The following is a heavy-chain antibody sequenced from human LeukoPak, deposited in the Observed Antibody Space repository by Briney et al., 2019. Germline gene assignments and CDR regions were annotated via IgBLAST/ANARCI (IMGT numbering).Heavy chain of an antibody. CDR3: TTELDIRPNHY. Sequence: GGSLRLSCAASGFTVSSYYMNWVRQAPGKGLEWVGRIKRKSDGGTTDYAAPVKGRFTISRDDSKNTLYLQMNSLKSEDTAVYYCTTELDIRPNHYWGQGTLVTVSS. CDR2: IKRKSDGGTT. CDR1: GFTVSSYY. V-gene: IGHV3-15*01. J-gene: IGHJ4*02. D-gene: IGHD3-22*01.